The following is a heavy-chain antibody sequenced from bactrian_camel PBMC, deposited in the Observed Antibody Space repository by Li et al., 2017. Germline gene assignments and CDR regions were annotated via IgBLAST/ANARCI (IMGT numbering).Heavy chain of an antibody. CDR1: GYTFSAYC. CDR2: IASDGRT. D-gene: IGHD1*01. Sequence: HVQLVESGGGSVQDGESLRLSCAAPGYTFSAYCMGWFRQAPGKEREGVAMIASDGRTTYADSVKGRFTISRDIADHTLYLQMSNLKPEDTALYYCASRVGMCGPNWSKLRFDSRGPGTQVTVS. J-gene: IGHJ4*01. V-gene: IGHV3S53*01. CDR3: ASRVGMCGPNWSKLRFDS.